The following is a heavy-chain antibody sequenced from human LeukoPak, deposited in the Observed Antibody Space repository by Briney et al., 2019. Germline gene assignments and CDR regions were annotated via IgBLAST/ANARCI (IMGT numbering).Heavy chain of an antibody. J-gene: IGHJ6*02. Sequence: GESLKISCKGSGYSFTSYWIGWVRQMPGKGLEWMGIIYPGDSDTRYSPSFQGQGTISADKSISTAYLQWSSLKASDTAMYYCARSRSGGFNYYYYGMDVWGQGTTVTVSS. CDR3: ARSRSGGFNYYYYGMDV. V-gene: IGHV5-51*01. D-gene: IGHD3-10*01. CDR1: GYSFTSYW. CDR2: IYPGDSDT.